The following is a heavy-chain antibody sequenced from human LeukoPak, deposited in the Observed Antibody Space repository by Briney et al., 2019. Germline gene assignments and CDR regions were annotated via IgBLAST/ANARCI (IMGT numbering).Heavy chain of an antibody. V-gene: IGHV5-51*01. D-gene: IGHD6-6*01. CDR1: GYTFTSHW. J-gene: IGHJ4*02. Sequence: GESLKISCEGSGYTFTSHWIGWVRQMPGKGLEWMGIIYPGDSDTRYSPSFQGQVTISADKSISTAYLQWSSLKASDTAMYYCARHDAARGSDYWGQGTLVTVSS. CDR3: ARHDAARGSDY. CDR2: IYPGDSDT.